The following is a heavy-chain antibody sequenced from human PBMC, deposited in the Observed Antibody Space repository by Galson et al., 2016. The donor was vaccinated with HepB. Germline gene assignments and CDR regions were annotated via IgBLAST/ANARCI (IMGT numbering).Heavy chain of an antibody. V-gene: IGHV3-30*18. CDR3: AKYHYAMVVEITPFFDF. CDR1: GFSFSTYG. CDR2: ISYDGTSE. J-gene: IGHJ2*01. D-gene: IGHD2-15*01. Sequence: SLRLSCAASGFSFSTYGMNWVRQAPGKGLEWVAIISYDGTSEHYAESVKGRFTISRDNSKGTLYLQMNDLRVEDTAVYYCAKYHYAMVVEITPFFDFWGRGTLVTVSP.